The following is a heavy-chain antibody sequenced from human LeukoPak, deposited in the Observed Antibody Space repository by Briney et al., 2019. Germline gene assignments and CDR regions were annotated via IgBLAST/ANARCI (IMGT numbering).Heavy chain of an antibody. V-gene: IGHV3-21*01. J-gene: IGHJ6*02. Sequence: PGGSLRLSCAASGFTFSSYAMSWVRQAPGKGLEWVSSISSSSSYIYYADSVKGRFTISRDNAKNSLYLQMNSLRAEDTAVYYCARDDIVLMVYAIVSASYYYGMDVWGQGTTVTVSS. D-gene: IGHD2-8*01. CDR3: ARDDIVLMVYAIVSASYYYGMDV. CDR2: ISSSSSYI. CDR1: GFTFSSYA.